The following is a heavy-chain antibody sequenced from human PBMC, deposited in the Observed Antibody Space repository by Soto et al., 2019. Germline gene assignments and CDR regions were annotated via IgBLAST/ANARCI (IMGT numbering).Heavy chain of an antibody. Sequence: PSETLSLTCTISGGSISSYYWSWIRQTPGKGLEWIGYVYFSGSTNYNPSLKSRVLISIDTSRNQFSLKLNSVTAADTAVYYCTIDLDIGQRGHSSSNFCGPGSTVTGS. CDR1: GGSISSYY. CDR2: VYFSGST. CDR3: TIDLDIGQRGHSSSNF. J-gene: IGHJ4*02. D-gene: IGHD6-6*01. V-gene: IGHV4-59*01.